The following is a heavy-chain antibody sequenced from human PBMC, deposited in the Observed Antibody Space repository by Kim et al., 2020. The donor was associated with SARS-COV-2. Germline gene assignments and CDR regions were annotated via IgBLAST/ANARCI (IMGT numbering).Heavy chain of an antibody. J-gene: IGHJ4*02. V-gene: IGHV3-53*01. CDR3: ARIQGYSYGTYFDY. Sequence: ASSVKGRFNLSRDNSKNTQYLQMNSLRAEDTAVYYCARIQGYSYGTYFDYWGQGTLVTVSS. D-gene: IGHD5-18*01.